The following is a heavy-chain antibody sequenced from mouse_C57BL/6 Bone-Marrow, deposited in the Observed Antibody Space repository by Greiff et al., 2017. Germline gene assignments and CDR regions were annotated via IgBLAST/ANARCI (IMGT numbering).Heavy chain of an antibody. CDR2: IDPSDSYT. D-gene: IGHD1-1*01. CDR3: ARPGSSPYWYFDV. V-gene: IGHV1-50*01. Sequence: QVQLQQSGAELVKPGASVKLSCKASGYTFTSYWMQWVKQRPGQGLEWIGEIDPSDSYTNYNQKFKGKATLTVDTSSSTAYMQLSSLTSEDSAVYYWARPGSSPYWYFDVWGTGTTVTVSS. J-gene: IGHJ1*03. CDR1: GYTFTSYW.